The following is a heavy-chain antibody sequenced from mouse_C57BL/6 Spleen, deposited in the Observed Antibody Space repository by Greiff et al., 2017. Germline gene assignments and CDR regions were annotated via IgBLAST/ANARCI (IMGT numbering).Heavy chain of an antibody. CDR2: IDPETGGT. CDR1: GYTFTDYE. D-gene: IGHD2-5*01. CDR3: TRKDSNYEDFDY. V-gene: IGHV1-15*01. J-gene: IGHJ2*01. Sequence: QVQLQQSGAELVRPGASVTLSCKASGYTFTDYEMHWVKQTPVHGLEWIGAIDPETGGTAYNQKFKGKAILTADKSSSTAYMELRSLTSEDSAVYYCTRKDSNYEDFDYWGQGTTLTVSS.